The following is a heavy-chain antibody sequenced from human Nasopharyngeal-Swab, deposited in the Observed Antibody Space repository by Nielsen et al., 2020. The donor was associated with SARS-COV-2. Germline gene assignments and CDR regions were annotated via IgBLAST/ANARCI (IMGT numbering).Heavy chain of an antibody. J-gene: IGHJ4*02. V-gene: IGHV1-69*01. CDR3: ARGYSSSWQGYYFDY. D-gene: IGHD6-13*01. Sequence: WVRQAPGQGLEWMGGILPIFGTANYAQKFQGRVTITADESTSTAYMELSSLRSEDTAVYYCARGYSSSWQGYYFDYWGQGTLVTVSS. CDR2: ILPIFGTA.